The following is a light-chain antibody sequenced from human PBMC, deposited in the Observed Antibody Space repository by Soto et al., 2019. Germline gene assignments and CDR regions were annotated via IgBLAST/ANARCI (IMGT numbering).Light chain of an antibody. CDR3: LQDYNYPWT. J-gene: IGKJ1*01. CDR2: AAS. Sequence: AIQMTQSPSSVGDRVTITCRASQGIGNDLGWYQQKPGKAPKLLIYAASNLQSGVPSRFSGSGSGTDFTLTISSLQPEDFATYYCLQDYNYPWTFGQGTKVEIK. CDR1: QGIGND. V-gene: IGKV1-6*01.